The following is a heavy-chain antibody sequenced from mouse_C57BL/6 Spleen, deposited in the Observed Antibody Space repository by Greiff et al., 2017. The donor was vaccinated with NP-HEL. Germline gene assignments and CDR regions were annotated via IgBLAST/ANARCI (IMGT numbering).Heavy chain of an antibody. CDR2: ISSGSSTI. CDR3: ARGSYWYFDV. CDR1: GFTFSDYG. J-gene: IGHJ1*03. V-gene: IGHV5-17*01. Sequence: EVMLVESGGGLVKPGGSLKLSCAASGFTFSDYGMHWVRQAPEKGLEWVAYISSGSSTIYYADTVKGRFTISRDNAKNTLFLQITSLGSEETAMYYCARGSYWYFDVWGTGTTVTVSS.